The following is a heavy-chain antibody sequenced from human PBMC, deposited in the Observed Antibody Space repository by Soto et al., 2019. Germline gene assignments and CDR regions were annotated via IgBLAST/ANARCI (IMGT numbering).Heavy chain of an antibody. V-gene: IGHV3-74*01. CDR2: IDHDGPT. CDR3: VRDSHGDY. Sequence: EVQLVESGGGLVQPGGSLRLSCAGSGFTFSNYWMHWVRQAPGKGLEWVSRIDHDGPTDYADSVRGRFTISRDNAENTLYLQMHSLTPEDTAVYYCVRDSHGDYWGQGTLVTVSS. J-gene: IGHJ4*02. CDR1: GFTFSNYW.